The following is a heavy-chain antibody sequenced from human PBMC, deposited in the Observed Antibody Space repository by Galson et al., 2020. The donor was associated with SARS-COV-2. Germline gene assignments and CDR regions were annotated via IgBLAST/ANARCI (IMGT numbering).Heavy chain of an antibody. D-gene: IGHD7-27*01. CDR3: ARFPTSGWYFDL. V-gene: IGHV2-70*11. CDR1: GFSLSTTGMC. Sequence: ESGPTLVKPTQTLTLTCTFSGFSLSTTGMCVSWIRQPPAKALQWLARIDWDDDKYYSKSLKARLTISKDASKNQVVLTMTNMDPVDTATYYCARFPTSGWYFDLWGRGTLVTVSS. J-gene: IGHJ2*01. CDR2: IDWDDDK.